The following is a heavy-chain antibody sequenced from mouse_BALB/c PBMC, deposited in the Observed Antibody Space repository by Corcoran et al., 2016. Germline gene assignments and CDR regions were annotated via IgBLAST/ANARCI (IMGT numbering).Heavy chain of an antibody. CDR1: GYTFTNYG. V-gene: IGHV9-1*02. CDR3: ARGLWLPYYFDY. D-gene: IGHD2-2*01. Sequence: QIQLVQSGPELKKPGETVKISCKASGYTFTNYGMNWVKQAPGKGLKWMGWINTYTGEPTYADDFKGRFAFSLETSASTAYLQINNLKNEDMATYFCARGLWLPYYFDYWGQGTTPTVSS. CDR2: INTYTGEP. J-gene: IGHJ2*01.